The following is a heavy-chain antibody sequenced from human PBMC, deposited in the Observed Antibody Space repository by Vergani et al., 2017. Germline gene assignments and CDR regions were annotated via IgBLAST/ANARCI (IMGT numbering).Heavy chain of an antibody. D-gene: IGHD3-10*01. CDR2: ISSSGSTI. CDR3: ARGGFAMYGSGSYSPYDAFDI. CDR1: GFTFSSYE. J-gene: IGHJ3*02. V-gene: IGHV3-48*03. Sequence: EVQLVESGGGLVQPEGSLRLSCAASGFTFSSYEMNWVRQAPGKGLEWVSYISSSGSTIYYADSVKGRFTISRDNAKNSLNLQMNSLRAEDTAVYYCARGGFAMYGSGSYSPYDAFDIWGQGTMVTVSS.